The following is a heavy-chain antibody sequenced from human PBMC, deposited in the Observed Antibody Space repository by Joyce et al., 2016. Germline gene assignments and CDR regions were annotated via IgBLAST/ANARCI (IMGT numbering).Heavy chain of an antibody. J-gene: IGHJ4*02. CDR3: ARVEYSIIWAPIDY. CDR1: GFSFSSYY. CDR2: INQDGSEK. D-gene: IGHD6-13*01. Sequence: EVQLVESGGGLVQPGGSLRLSCAASGFSFSSYYMSWVRQDPGKGLEWGANINQDGSEKYYVDSVKGRFTISRDNSKNSLYLQMSSLRAEDAAVYYCARVEYSIIWAPIDYWGQGTLVTVSS. V-gene: IGHV3-7*04.